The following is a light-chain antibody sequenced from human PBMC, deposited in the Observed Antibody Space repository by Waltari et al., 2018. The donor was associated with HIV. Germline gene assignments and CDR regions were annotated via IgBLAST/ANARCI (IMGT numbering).Light chain of an antibody. CDR2: GAA. J-gene: IGKJ1*01. CDR1: QSVSSN. CDR3: QQYNNRPPWT. Sequence: EIVMTQSPATLSVSPGERATLSCRASQSVSSNLAWYQQRPGQAPRLLIYGAATRATGIPARFSGSRSGTEFTLTISSLQSEDFAVYYCQQYNNRPPWTFGQGTKVDIK. V-gene: IGKV3-15*01.